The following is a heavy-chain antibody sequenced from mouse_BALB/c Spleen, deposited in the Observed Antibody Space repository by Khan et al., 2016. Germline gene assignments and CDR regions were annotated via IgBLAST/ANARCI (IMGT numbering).Heavy chain of an antibody. Sequence: QIQLVQSGPELKKPGETVKISCKASVYTFTDYSMHWVKQAPGKGLKWMGWINTETGEPTYADDFKGRFAFSLETSASTAYLQINNLKNEDTATYFCARRDDYDGFAYWGQGTLVTVSA. CDR3: ARRDDYDGFAY. D-gene: IGHD2-4*01. CDR2: INTETGEP. CDR1: VYTFTDYS. J-gene: IGHJ3*01. V-gene: IGHV9-2-1*01.